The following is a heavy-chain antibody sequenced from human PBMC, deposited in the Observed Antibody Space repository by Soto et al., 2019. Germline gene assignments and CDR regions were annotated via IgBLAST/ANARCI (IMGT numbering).Heavy chain of an antibody. Sequence: GGSLKISCAASGFTVSSNYMSWVRQAPGKGLEWVSIIYSGGSTYYADSVKGRFTISRDNSKNTLYLQMNSLRAEDTALYYCAKSYSGYDPFDHWGQGTLVTVSS. D-gene: IGHD5-12*01. V-gene: IGHV3-66*01. CDR2: IYSGGST. J-gene: IGHJ4*02. CDR3: AKSYSGYDPFDH. CDR1: GFTVSSNY.